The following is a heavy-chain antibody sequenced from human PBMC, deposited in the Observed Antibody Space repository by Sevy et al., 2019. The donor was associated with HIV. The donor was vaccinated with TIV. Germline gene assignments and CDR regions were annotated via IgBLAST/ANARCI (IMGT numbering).Heavy chain of an antibody. D-gene: IGHD6-19*01. Sequence: GGSLRLSCAASGFNVINQYMSWVRQAPGKGLECVSTLYGNDNTDYANSVKGRFTISRDNSKNTLSLQMNSLSAEDTAVYYCTTERHNRFQWWGRGTLVTVSS. V-gene: IGHV3-53*01. J-gene: IGHJ4*02. CDR2: LYGNDNT. CDR1: GFNVINQY. CDR3: TTERHNRFQW.